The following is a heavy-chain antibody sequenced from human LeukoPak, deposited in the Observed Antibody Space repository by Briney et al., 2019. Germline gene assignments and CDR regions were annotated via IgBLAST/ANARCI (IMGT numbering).Heavy chain of an antibody. D-gene: IGHD1-26*01. CDR3: AKGALVGATSSDAFDI. CDR1: GFTFSSYG. J-gene: IGHJ3*02. V-gene: IGHV3-30*18. CDR2: ISYDGSNK. Sequence: PGGSLRLSCAASGFTFSSYGMHWVRQAPGKGLEWVAVISYDGSNKYYADSVKGRFTISRDNSKTTLYLQMNSLRAEDTAVYYCAKGALVGATSSDAFDIWGQGTMVTVSS.